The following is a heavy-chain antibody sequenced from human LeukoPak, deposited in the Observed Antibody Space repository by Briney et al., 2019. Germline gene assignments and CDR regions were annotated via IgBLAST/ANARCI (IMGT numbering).Heavy chain of an antibody. CDR1: GFTFSNYN. Sequence: GGSLRLSCAASGFTFSNYNMNWVRQAPGKGLEWVPSISSSSIDIYYADSVKGRFTISRDNAKNSLYLQMNSLRVEDTAVYYCARPGECTSTSCYYYYYYGMDVWGQGTTATVSS. CDR3: ARPGECTSTSCYYYYYYGMDV. J-gene: IGHJ6*02. V-gene: IGHV3-21*01. D-gene: IGHD2-2*01. CDR2: ISSSSIDI.